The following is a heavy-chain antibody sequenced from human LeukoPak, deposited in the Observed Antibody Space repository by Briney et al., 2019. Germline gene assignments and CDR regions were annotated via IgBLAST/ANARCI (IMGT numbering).Heavy chain of an antibody. D-gene: IGHD3-10*01. CDR2: IRYDGSNK. J-gene: IGHJ4*02. Sequence: PGGSLRLSCAASGVTFSSYGMHWVRQAPGKGREWVAFIRYDGSNKYYADSVKGRFTISRDNSKNTLYLQMNSLRAEDTAVYYCAKNGPRRITMVRGVPPHFDYWGQGTLVTVSS. CDR1: GVTFSSYG. V-gene: IGHV3-30*02. CDR3: AKNGPRRITMVRGVPPHFDY.